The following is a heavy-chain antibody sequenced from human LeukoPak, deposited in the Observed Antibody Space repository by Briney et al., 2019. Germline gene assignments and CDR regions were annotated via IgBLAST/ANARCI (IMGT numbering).Heavy chain of an antibody. CDR3: ARAPYYDFWSGYGYWFDP. V-gene: IGHV4-59*01. D-gene: IGHD3-3*01. CDR1: DGSISSYY. CDR2: IYYSGST. J-gene: IGHJ5*02. Sequence: KPSETLSLTCTVSDGSISSYYWSWIRQPPGKGLEWIGYIYYSGSTNYNPSLKSRVTISVDTSKNQFSLKLSSVTAADTAVYYCARAPYYDFWSGYGYWFDPWGQGTLVTVSS.